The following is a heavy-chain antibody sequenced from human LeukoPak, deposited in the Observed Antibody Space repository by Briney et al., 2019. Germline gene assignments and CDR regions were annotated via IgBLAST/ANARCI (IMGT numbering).Heavy chain of an antibody. CDR3: TRGSNAVGGTTYYYYYMDV. CDR1: GFTFSRYA. V-gene: IGHV3-30*01. D-gene: IGHD6-19*01. Sequence: GGSLRLSCAASGFTFSRYAMHWVGQAPGKGREGVAVISYDGSNKYYADSVKGRFTISRDNSKNTLYLQMDSLRAEDTAVYYCTRGSNAVGGTTYYYYYMDVWGKGTTVTVSS. CDR2: ISYDGSNK. J-gene: IGHJ6*03.